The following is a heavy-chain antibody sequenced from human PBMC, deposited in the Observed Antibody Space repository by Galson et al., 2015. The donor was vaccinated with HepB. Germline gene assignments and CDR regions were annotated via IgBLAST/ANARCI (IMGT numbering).Heavy chain of an antibody. V-gene: IGHV3-7*03. CDR2: VKADGSDG. CDR3: ARGKGVDV. Sequence: SLRLSCAAPGFTFTSYWMTWVRQAPGKGLEWVANVKADGSDGYYVDSVKGRFTISRDNANNSVFLQMNSLRAEDTAVYYCARGKGVDVWGQGTTVTVSS. D-gene: IGHD3-16*01. CDR1: GFTFTSYW. J-gene: IGHJ6*02.